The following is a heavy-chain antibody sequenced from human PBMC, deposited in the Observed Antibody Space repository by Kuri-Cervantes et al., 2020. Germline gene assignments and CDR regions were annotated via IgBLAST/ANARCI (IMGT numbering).Heavy chain of an antibody. J-gene: IGHJ3*01. D-gene: IGHD2-2*01. Sequence: GGSLRLSCAASGFTFSSYSMNWVRQAPGKGLEWVSSISSSSSYIYYADSLKGRFTISRDNAKNSLYLQMNSLRAGDTAIYYCARGGGRVSPSAIGYAFDLWGQGTLVTVSS. CDR3: ARGGGRVSPSAIGYAFDL. CDR1: GFTFSSYS. V-gene: IGHV3-21*01. CDR2: ISSSSSYI.